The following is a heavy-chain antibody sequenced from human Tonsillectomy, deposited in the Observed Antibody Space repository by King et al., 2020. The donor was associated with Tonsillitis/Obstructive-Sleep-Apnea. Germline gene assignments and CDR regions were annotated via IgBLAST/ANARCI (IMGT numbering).Heavy chain of an antibody. CDR2: ISGSGGST. CDR3: AKNSHQLLLGYAFDL. J-gene: IGHJ3*01. CDR1: GFTFSSYA. Sequence: VQLVESGGGLVQPGGSLRLSCAASGFTFSSYAMSWVRQAPGKGLEWVSAISGSGGSTYYADSVKGRFTISRDKSKNTVYLQMNSLRAEDTAVYYCAKNSHQLLLGYAFDLWGQGTMVTVSS. D-gene: IGHD2-2*01. V-gene: IGHV3-23*04.